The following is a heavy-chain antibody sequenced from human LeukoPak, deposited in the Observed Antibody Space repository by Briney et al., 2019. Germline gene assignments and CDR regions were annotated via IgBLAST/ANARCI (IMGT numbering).Heavy chain of an antibody. D-gene: IGHD4-17*01. CDR1: GGSISSYY. CDR2: IYYSGST. Sequence: PSETLSLTCTVSGGSISSYYWNSIRQPPGKGLEWIGYIYYSGSTNYNPSLKSRVTISVDTSKNQFSLKLSSVTAADTAVYYCARHLYGDYAPFDIWGQGTMVTVSS. J-gene: IGHJ3*02. V-gene: IGHV4-59*08. CDR3: ARHLYGDYAPFDI.